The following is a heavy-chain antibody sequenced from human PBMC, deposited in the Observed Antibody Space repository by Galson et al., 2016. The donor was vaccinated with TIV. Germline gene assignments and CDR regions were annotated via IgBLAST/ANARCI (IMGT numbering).Heavy chain of an antibody. J-gene: IGHJ1*01. CDR1: GGTLSRFT. CDR3: AIYDSSGYYSAEFFQQ. D-gene: IGHD3-22*01. CDR2: IIPLLGIG. V-gene: IGHV1-69*02. Sequence: SVKVSCKASGGTLSRFTVSWVRQAPGQGLEWMGRIIPLLGIGNHAQKFQNRVAITADRSTSAAYMELSSLKSEDTAVYYCAIYDSSGYYSAEFFQQWGQGTLLIVPS.